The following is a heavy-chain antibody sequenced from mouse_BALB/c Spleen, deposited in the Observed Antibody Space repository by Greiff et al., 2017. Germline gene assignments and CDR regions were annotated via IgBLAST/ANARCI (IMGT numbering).Heavy chain of an antibody. J-gene: IGHJ4*01. V-gene: IGHV3-2*02. CDR2: ISYSGST. D-gene: IGHD1-1*01. Sequence: EVHLVESGPGLVKPSQSLSLTCTVTGYSITSDYAWNWIRQFPGNKLEWMGYISYSGSTSYNPSLKSRISITRDTSKNQFFLQLNSVTTEDTATYYCARRTTVVATRAMDYWGQGTAVTVSS. CDR3: ARRTTVVATRAMDY. CDR1: GYSITSDYA.